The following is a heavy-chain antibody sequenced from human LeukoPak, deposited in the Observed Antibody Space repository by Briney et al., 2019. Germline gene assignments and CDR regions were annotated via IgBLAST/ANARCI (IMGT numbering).Heavy chain of an antibody. D-gene: IGHD2-21*01. CDR2: ISGSGGST. V-gene: IGHV3-23*01. Sequence: GGSLRLSCAASGFTFSSYVMSWVRQAPRKGLEWVSAISGSGGSTYYADSVKGRFTISRDNAKNSLYLQMNSLRAEDTAVYYCARGPSYCGNNCYYYFDSWGQGTLVTVSS. CDR1: GFTFSSYV. J-gene: IGHJ4*02. CDR3: ARGPSYCGNNCYYYFDS.